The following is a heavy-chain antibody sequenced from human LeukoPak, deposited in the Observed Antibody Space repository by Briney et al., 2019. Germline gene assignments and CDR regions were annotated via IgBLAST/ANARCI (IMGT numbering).Heavy chain of an antibody. CDR1: ADSFSSHY. CDR3: ARDLVTVTKGFDI. D-gene: IGHD4-17*01. CDR2: ISYIGST. J-gene: IGHJ3*02. V-gene: IGHV4-59*11. Sequence: SETLSLTCAVAADSFSSHYWTWIRQPPGKGLELIGYISYIGSTNYNPSLKSRVTISIDTSKNQVSLKLTSVTSADTAVYYCARDLVTVTKGFDIWGQGTMVSVSS.